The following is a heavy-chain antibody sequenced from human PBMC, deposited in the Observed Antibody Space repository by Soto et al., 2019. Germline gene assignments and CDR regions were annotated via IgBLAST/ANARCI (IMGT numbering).Heavy chain of an antibody. D-gene: IGHD2-2*01. J-gene: IGHJ6*03. V-gene: IGHV1-18*01. CDR2: ISAYNGNT. CDR3: ARIQPSRYCSSTSCCSGGDYYYYYMDV. Sequence: GASVKVSCKASGYTFTSYGISWVRQAPGQGLEWMGWISAYNGNTNYAQKLQGRVTMTTDTSTSTAYMELRSLRSDDTAVYYCARIQPSRYCSSTSCCSGGDYYYYYMDVWGKGTTVPVSS. CDR1: GYTFTSYG.